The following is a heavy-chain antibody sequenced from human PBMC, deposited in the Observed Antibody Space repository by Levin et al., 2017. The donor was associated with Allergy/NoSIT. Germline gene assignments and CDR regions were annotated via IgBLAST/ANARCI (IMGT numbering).Heavy chain of an antibody. J-gene: IGHJ5*02. CDR1: GFTFGRFA. V-gene: IGHV3-23*01. Sequence: GGSLRLSCAASGFTFGRFAMNWVRLAPGKGLEWVSAISSKGDYTYYADSVKGRFTISRDNSESTLYLQVNSVRAEDAAVYYCAKGDYSNPSWFDPWGHGTLVSVSS. CDR2: ISSKGDYT. CDR3: AKGDYSNPSWFDP. D-gene: IGHD4-11*01.